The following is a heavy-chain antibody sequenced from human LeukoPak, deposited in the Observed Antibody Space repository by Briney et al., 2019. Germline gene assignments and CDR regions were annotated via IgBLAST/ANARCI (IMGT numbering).Heavy chain of an antibody. Sequence: GESLKISCKSSGYSFTSYWIGWVRQMPGKGLEWMGIIYPGDSDTRYSPSFQGQVTISADKSISTAYLQWSSLKASDIAMYYCARRRYYYDSSGYYYQSYYFDYWGQGTLVTVSS. CDR2: IYPGDSDT. V-gene: IGHV5-51*01. CDR3: ARRRYYYDSSGYYYQSYYFDY. J-gene: IGHJ4*02. D-gene: IGHD3-22*01. CDR1: GYSFTSYW.